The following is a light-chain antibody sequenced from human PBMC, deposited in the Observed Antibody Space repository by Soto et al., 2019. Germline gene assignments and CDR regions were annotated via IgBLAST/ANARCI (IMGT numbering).Light chain of an antibody. CDR1: SSDVGGQNY. CDR3: SSDAGKDTYV. V-gene: IGLV2-8*01. J-gene: IGLJ1*01. Sequence: LTQPPSASGSPGQSVAISCTGTSSDVGGQNYVSLYQQHPGKAPKLIIYAVTERPSGVPDRFSGSKSGNTASLTVSGLQTEDEADYYCSSDAGKDTYVLGTGT. CDR2: AVT.